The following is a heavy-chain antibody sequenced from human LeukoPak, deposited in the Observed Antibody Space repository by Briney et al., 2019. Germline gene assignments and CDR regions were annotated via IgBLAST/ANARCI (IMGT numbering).Heavy chain of an antibody. CDR2: ITTSSTYT. D-gene: IGHD1-26*01. Sequence: PGGSLRLSCEASGFSFSSYNMDWVRQTPGKGLEWISSITTSSTYTFYADSVKGRFTISRDNARNSLYLQMNSLRAEDTALYYCARDYFGSPSALDYWGQGTLVTVSS. CDR3: ARDYFGSPSALDY. V-gene: IGHV3-21*04. J-gene: IGHJ4*02. CDR1: GFSFSSYN.